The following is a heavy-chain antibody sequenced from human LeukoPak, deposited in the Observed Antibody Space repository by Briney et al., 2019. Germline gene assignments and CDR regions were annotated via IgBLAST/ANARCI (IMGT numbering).Heavy chain of an antibody. V-gene: IGHV4-39*07. CDR1: GGSISSSSYY. D-gene: IGHD4-17*01. CDR2: IYYSGST. Sequence: PSETLSLTCTVSGGSISSSSYYWGWIRQPPGKGLEWIGSIYYSGSTYYNPSLKSRVTISVDTSKNQFSLNLSSVTAADTAVYYCATYGDYENYWGQGTLVTVSS. CDR3: ATYGDYENY. J-gene: IGHJ4*02.